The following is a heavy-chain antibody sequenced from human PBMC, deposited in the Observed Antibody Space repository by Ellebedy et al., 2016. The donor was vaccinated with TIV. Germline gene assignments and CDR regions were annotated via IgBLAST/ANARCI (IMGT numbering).Heavy chain of an antibody. V-gene: IGHV4-61*01. J-gene: IGHJ6*02. CDR2: IYYSGST. D-gene: IGHD3-10*01. CDR3: ANSPSPDSGSYLYFGYYYGMDV. Sequence: SETLSLTXTVSGGSVTSGNYYWSWIRQPPGKGLEWIGYIYYSGSTKYNPSLKSRVTISVDTSKNQFSLQLSSVTAADTAVYYCANSPSPDSGSYLYFGYYYGMDVWGQGTTVTVSS. CDR1: GGSVTSGNYY.